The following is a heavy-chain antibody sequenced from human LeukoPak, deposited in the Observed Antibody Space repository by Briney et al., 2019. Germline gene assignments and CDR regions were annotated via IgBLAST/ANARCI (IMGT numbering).Heavy chain of an antibody. V-gene: IGHV3-21*01. J-gene: IGHJ4*02. CDR3: ARDDYDILTDYDY. CDR2: IGTTGSYI. Sequence: PGGSLRLSCAASGFTFSNYSMNWVRQAPGKGLEWVSSIGTTGSYIFYADSVKGRFTISRDNAKNTLYLQMNSLRAEDTAVYYCARDDYDILTDYDYWGQGILVTVSS. CDR1: GFTFSNYS. D-gene: IGHD3-9*01.